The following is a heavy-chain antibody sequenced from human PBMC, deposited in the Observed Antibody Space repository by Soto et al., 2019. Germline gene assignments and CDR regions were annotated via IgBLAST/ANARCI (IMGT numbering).Heavy chain of an antibody. J-gene: IGHJ6*02. D-gene: IGHD6-19*01. CDR1: GFTFSSYS. CDR3: ASCGYSSGWYGTLKSWGSGYYGMDV. Sequence: EVQLVESGGGLVQPGGSLRLSCAASGFTFSSYSMNWVRQAPGKGLEWVSYISSSSSTIYYADSVKGRFTISRDNAKNSLYLEMNSLRDEDTAVYYCASCGYSSGWYGTLKSWGSGYYGMDVWGQGTTVTVSS. CDR2: ISSSSSTI. V-gene: IGHV3-48*02.